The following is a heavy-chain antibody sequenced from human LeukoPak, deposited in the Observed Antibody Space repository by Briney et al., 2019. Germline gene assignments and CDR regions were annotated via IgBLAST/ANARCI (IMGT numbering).Heavy chain of an antibody. CDR1: GFTFSSFN. V-gene: IGHV3-15*01. D-gene: IGHD3-22*01. Sequence: GGSLRLSCAASGFTFSSFNMNWVRQAPGKGLEWVGRIKSKTDGGTTDYAAPVKGRFTISRDDSKNTLYLQMNSLKTEDTAVYYCTTVQNHCYDSSALNYWGQGTLVSVSS. CDR3: TTVQNHCYDSSALNY. J-gene: IGHJ4*02. CDR2: IKSKTDGGTT.